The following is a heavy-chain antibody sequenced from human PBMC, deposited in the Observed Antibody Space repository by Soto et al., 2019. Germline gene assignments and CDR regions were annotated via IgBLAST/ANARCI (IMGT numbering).Heavy chain of an antibody. Sequence: QVHLVQSGAEVKKPGASVKVSCKSSGYIFMNYAIHWVRQAPGQGFEWMGWIHAGDGKTKDPQSWRGGVNITRYTSASKFHMWQGRLTSEDAAVFYCSGVSRYAADIVIGCAVMYEEWWVSCGLGSLVTVSS. D-gene: IGHD2-2*01. CDR3: SGVSRYAADIVIGCAVMYEEWWVS. CDR1: GYIFMNYA. V-gene: IGHV1-3*01. J-gene: IGHJ5*02. CDR2: IHAGDGKT.